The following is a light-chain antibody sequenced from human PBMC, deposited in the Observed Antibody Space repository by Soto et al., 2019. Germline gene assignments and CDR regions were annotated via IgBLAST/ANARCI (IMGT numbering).Light chain of an antibody. CDR3: QEYWNSPTWM. V-gene: IGKV3-20*01. J-gene: IGKJ1*01. Sequence: EIVLTQSPGTLSLSPGDRATLSCRASQIVDYGYLAWYQQRPGQAPRLLIYGASYRATGIPDRFSGSGSGTDFTLSISRLEPEDFAVYYCQEYWNSPTWMFGQGTKVEI. CDR1: QIVDYGY. CDR2: GAS.